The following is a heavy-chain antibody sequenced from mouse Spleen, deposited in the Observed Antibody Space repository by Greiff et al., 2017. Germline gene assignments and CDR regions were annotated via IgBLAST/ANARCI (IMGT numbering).Heavy chain of an antibody. CDR3: AGDQLGGGYFDV. CDR1: GFPITSGYY. V-gene: IGHV12-3*01. D-gene: IGHD4-1*02. Sequence: VKLVESGPGLVKPSQSLFLTCSITGFPITSGYYWIWIRQSPGKPLEWMGYITHSGETFYNPSLQSPISITRETSKNQFFLQLNSVTTEDTAMYYCAGDQLGGGYFDVWGTGTTVTVSS. CDR2: ITHSGET. J-gene: IGHJ1*03.